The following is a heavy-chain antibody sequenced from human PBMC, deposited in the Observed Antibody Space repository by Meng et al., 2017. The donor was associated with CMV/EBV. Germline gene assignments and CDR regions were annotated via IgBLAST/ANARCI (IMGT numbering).Heavy chain of an antibody. V-gene: IGHV1-69*10. D-gene: IGHD3/OR15-3a*01. CDR2: IIPILGIA. Sequence: VQVSSKASEGTFSSHAINWVRQAPGQGLEWMGGIIPILGIANYAPNFQGRVTSTADKSTSTADMELRSLKSEDTAVYYCARKSERTGYFDPWGQGTLVTVSS. CDR3: ARKSERTGYFDP. CDR1: EGTFSSHA. J-gene: IGHJ5*02.